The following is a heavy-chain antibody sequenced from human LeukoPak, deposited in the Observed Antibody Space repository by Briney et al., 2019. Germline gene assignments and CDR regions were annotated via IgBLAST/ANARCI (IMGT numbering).Heavy chain of an antibody. CDR1: GFSFSSNW. D-gene: IGHD3-22*01. J-gene: IGHJ4*02. V-gene: IGHV3-74*01. CDR3: AKSYDSSGYYYY. Sequence: PGGSLRLSCAASGFSFSSNWMHWVRQAPGKGLVWVSRISIDGGDTVYADSVKGRFTISRDNSKNTLYLQMNSLRAEDTAVYYCAKSYDSSGYYYYWGQGTLVTVSS. CDR2: ISIDGGDT.